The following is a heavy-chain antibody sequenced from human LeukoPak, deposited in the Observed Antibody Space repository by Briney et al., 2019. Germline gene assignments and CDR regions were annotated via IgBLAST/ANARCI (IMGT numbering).Heavy chain of an antibody. CDR2: IYYSGST. Sequence: ETLSLTCTVSGGSISSGGYYWSWIRQHPGKGLEWIGYIYYSGSTNYNPSLKSRVTMSVDTSKNQFSLKLSSVTALGTAVYYCARRGVGARAGAFDIWGQGTMVTVSS. CDR1: GGSISSGGYY. J-gene: IGHJ3*02. V-gene: IGHV4-61*08. CDR3: ARRGVGARAGAFDI. D-gene: IGHD1-26*01.